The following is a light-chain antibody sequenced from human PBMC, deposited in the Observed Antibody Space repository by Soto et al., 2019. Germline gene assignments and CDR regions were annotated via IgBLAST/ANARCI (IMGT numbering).Light chain of an antibody. CDR3: QQRSHLPPGGMYT. CDR2: DAS. Sequence: EIVLTQSPATLSLSPGERATLSCRASQSVSSYLAWYQQKPGQAPRLLIYDASNRATGLPARFSGSGSGTDFSLTLSSLEPEDFAVYYCQQRSHLPPGGMYTFGQGTKLEIK. CDR1: QSVSSY. J-gene: IGKJ2*01. V-gene: IGKV3-11*01.